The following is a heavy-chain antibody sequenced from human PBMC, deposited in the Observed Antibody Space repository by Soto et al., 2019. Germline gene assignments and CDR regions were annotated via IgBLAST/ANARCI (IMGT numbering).Heavy chain of an antibody. V-gene: IGHV4-38-2*02. J-gene: IGHJ4*02. CDR3: ARDVRPGAYYYDSSGYYQRIYFDY. D-gene: IGHD3-22*01. CDR1: GYSISSGYY. CDR2: IYHSGST. Sequence: SETLSLTCAVSGYSISSGYYWGWIRQPPGKGLEWIGSIYHSGSTYYNPSLKSRVTISVDTSKNQFSLKLSSVTAADTAVYYCARDVRPGAYYYDSSGYYQRIYFDYWGQGTLVTVSS.